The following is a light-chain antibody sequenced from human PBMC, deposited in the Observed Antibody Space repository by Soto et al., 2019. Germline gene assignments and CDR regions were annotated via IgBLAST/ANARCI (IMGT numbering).Light chain of an antibody. J-gene: IGKJ4*01. CDR3: QKCGIAPFT. Sequence: DIQMTQSPSSLSTSVGDRVTITCRASQGISNYLAWYQQKPGKVPKLLIYAASTLQSGVPSRFSGSGSGTDFTLTISSLLPEDVAIHYYQKCGIAPFTIGGGRKV. CDR1: QGISNY. V-gene: IGKV1-27*01. CDR2: AAS.